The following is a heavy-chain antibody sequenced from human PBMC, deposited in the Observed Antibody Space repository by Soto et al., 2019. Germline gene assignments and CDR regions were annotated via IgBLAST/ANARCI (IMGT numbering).Heavy chain of an antibody. J-gene: IGHJ4*02. Sequence: EVQVVESGGGLVQPGGSLRLSCAASGFTISDHCIDWVRHAPGKGLEWVGRTKNIGNNYATEYAASVKGRFTISRDDSRNSVYLYMNRLKSEDTAVYFCARGGNEYRYWGQGTLVTVSS. CDR3: ARGGNEYRY. D-gene: IGHD5-12*01. CDR1: GFTISDHC. V-gene: IGHV3-72*01. CDR2: TKNIGNNYAT.